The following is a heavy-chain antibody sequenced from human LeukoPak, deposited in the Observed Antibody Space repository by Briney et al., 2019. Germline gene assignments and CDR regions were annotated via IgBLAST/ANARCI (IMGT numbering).Heavy chain of an antibody. V-gene: IGHV3-23*01. CDR3: AKDQPYLGVVVPAAISYFDY. CDR1: GFTFSSYA. J-gene: IGHJ4*02. Sequence: PGGSLRLSCAASGFTFSSYAMSWVRQAPGKGLEWVSAISGSGGSTYYADSVKGRFTISRDNSKNTLYLQMNSLRAEDTAVYYCAKDQPYLGVVVPAAISYFDYWGQGTLVTVSS. CDR2: ISGSGGST. D-gene: IGHD2-2*01.